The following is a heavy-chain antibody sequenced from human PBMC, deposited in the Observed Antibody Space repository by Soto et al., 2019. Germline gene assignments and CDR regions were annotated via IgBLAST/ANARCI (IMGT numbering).Heavy chain of an antibody. Sequence: QVQLVQSGAEVKKPGSSVKVSCKASGGTFSSYAISWVRQAPGQGLEWMGGIISIFGTANYAQKIQGRVTITADESTSTAYMGLSSLRSEDTAVYYCARVCSGGSCYFRGSRSDYYYGMDVWGQGTTVTVSS. CDR2: IISIFGTA. J-gene: IGHJ6*02. D-gene: IGHD2-15*01. CDR3: ARVCSGGSCYFRGSRSDYYYGMDV. V-gene: IGHV1-69*01. CDR1: GGTFSSYA.